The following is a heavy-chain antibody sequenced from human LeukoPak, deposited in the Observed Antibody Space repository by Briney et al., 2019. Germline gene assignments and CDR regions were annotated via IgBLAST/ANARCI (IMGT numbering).Heavy chain of an antibody. J-gene: IGHJ6*02. Sequence: ASVKVSCKASGYTFTGYYMHWVRQAPGQGREWMGWINPNSGGTNYAQKFQGRVTMTRDTSISTAYMELSGLRSDDTAMYYCARSSGYYYYYGMDVWGQGTRSPSP. CDR3: ARSSGYYYYYGMDV. D-gene: IGHD3-22*01. CDR1: GYTFTGYY. V-gene: IGHV1-2*02. CDR2: INPNSGGT.